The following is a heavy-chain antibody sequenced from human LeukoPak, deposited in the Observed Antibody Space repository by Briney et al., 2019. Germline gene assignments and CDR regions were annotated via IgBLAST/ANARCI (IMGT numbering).Heavy chain of an antibody. CDR2: ISRSGDSL. J-gene: IGHJ6*02. CDR3: AREVVIFPDYYYYGMDV. CDR1: GFPFRDYY. Sequence: GGSLRLSCAASGFPFRDYYMTWIRQAPGKGLEWISYISRSGDSLYYADSVEGRFTISRDNAKNSLFLQMNSLRVDDTAVYYCAREVVIFPDYYYYGMDVWGQGTTVTVPS. V-gene: IGHV3-11*01. D-gene: IGHD3-16*01.